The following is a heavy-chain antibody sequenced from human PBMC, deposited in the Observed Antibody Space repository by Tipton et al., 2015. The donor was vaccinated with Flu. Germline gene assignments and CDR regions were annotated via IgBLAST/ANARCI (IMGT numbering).Heavy chain of an antibody. CDR1: GGSMSSYY. CDR3: ARSDYSDGFDF. D-gene: IGHD4-11*01. Sequence: GLVKPSETLSLTCTVSGGSMSSYYWSWIRQPPGKGLEWIGYIYYRGTTRYNPSLKSRVTMSVDTPKNQFSLRLTSVTAADTALYYCARSDYSDGFDFWGQGTKVIVSS. V-gene: IGHV4-59*01. CDR2: IYYRGTT. J-gene: IGHJ3*01.